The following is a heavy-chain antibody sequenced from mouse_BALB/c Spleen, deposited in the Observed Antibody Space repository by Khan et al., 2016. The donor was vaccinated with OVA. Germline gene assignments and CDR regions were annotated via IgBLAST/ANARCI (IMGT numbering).Heavy chain of an antibody. CDR2: IDPANGNT. CDR3: ATYYYSSSRYFDY. D-gene: IGHD1-1*01. J-gene: IGHJ2*01. CDR1: GFNIKDTY. V-gene: IGHV14-3*02. Sequence: VQLKQSGAELVKPGASVKLSCTLSGFNIKDTYMHWVKQRPEQGLEWIGRIDPANGNTKYDPKFQGKATLTAGTSSNTAHLSLSSLTSEDTAVYYCATYYYSSSRYFDYWGQGTTLTVSS.